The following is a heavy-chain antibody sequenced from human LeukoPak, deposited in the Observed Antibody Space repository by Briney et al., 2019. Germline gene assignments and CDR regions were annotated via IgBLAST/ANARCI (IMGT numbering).Heavy chain of an antibody. V-gene: IGHV3-30*18. CDR3: AKDNPIAVAGTVDY. J-gene: IGHJ4*02. D-gene: IGHD6-19*01. CDR1: GFTFSSYG. CDR2: ISHDGSKK. Sequence: PGGSLRLSCAASGFTFSSYGMHWVRQAPGKGLEWVALISHDGSKKYYADSVKGRFTISRDNSKNTLYLQMNSLRAEDTAVYYCAKDNPIAVAGTVDYWGQGTLVTVSS.